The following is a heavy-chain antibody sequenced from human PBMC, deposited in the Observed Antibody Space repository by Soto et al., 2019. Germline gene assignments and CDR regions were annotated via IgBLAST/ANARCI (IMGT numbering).Heavy chain of an antibody. D-gene: IGHD5-18*01. Sequence: PSETLSLTCTVSGDSIYSGSYYWNWIRQHPGKGLEWIGNIYYNGNTNYNPSLKSRVTISVDTSKNQFSLKLSSVTAADTAVYYCAGLRGYTYGFDYWGQGTLVTVSS. CDR3: AGLRGYTYGFDY. CDR1: GDSIYSGSYY. J-gene: IGHJ4*02. CDR2: IYYNGNT. V-gene: IGHV4-39*01.